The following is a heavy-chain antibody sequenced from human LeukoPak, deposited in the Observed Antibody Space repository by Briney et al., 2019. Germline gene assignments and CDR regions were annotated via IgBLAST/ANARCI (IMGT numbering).Heavy chain of an antibody. D-gene: IGHD2-2*01. J-gene: IGHJ4*02. CDR1: GGTFSSYA. CDR3: ARGYCSSTSCPSNY. CDR2: IIPIFGTA. V-gene: IGHV1-69*05. Sequence: ASVKVSCKAPGGTFSSYAIIWVRQAPGQGLECMGGIIPIFGTANYAQKFQGRVTITTDESTSTAYMELSSLRSEDTAVYYCARGYCSSTSCPSNYWGQGTLVTVSS.